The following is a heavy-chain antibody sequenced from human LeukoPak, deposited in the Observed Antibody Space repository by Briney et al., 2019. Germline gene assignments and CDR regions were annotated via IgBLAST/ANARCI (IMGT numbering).Heavy chain of an antibody. J-gene: IGHJ4*02. CDR1: GYTSTSYG. Sequence: ASVKVSCKASGYTSTSYGISWVRQAPGQGLEWMGWINPNSGGTNYAQKFQGRVTMTRDTSISTAYMELSRLRSDDTAVYYCARARGVQGYCSGGSCYSGRLYYFDYWGQGTLVTVSS. D-gene: IGHD2-15*01. CDR3: ARARGVQGYCSGGSCYSGRLYYFDY. V-gene: IGHV1-2*02. CDR2: INPNSGGT.